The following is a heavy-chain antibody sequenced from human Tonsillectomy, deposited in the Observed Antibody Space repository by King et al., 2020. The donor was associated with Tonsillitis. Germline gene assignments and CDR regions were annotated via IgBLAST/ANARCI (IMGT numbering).Heavy chain of an antibody. V-gene: IGHV3-30*03. CDR2: ISYDGSNK. CDR3: ASYRSSWYFRGKETFDY. CDR1: GFTFSSYG. Sequence: VQLVESGGGVVQPGRSLRLSCAASGFTFSSYGMHWVRQAPGKGLEWVAVISYDGSNKYYVDSVKGRFTISRDNSKKTLYLQMNSLRAEDTAVYYCASYRSSWYFRGKETFDYWDQGTLVTVSS. D-gene: IGHD6-13*01. J-gene: IGHJ4*02.